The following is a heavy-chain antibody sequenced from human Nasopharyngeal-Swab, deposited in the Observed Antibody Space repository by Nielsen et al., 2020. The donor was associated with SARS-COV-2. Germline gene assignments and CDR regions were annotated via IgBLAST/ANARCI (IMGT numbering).Heavy chain of an antibody. V-gene: IGHV1-8*01. D-gene: IGHD5-12*01. CDR2: MNPNSGNT. CDR1: GYTFSSSYD. CDR3: ARGLIVATIFHYYYYMDV. J-gene: IGHJ6*03. Sequence: ASVKVSCKASGYTFSSSYDINWVRQATEQGLEWMGWMNPNSGNTGYAQKFQGRVTMTRNTSISTAYMELSSLRSEDTAVYYCARGLIVATIFHYYYYMDVWGKGTTVTVSS.